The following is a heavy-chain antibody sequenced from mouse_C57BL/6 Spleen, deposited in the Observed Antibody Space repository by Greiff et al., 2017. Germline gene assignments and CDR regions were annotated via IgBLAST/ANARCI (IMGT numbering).Heavy chain of an antibody. Sequence: VQLQQSGAELVRPGASVTLSCKASGYTFTDYEMRWVKQTPVHGLEWIGAIDPETGGTAYNQKFKGKAILTADKSSSTAYMELRSLTSEDSAVYYCTRRTSLSGTFYWYFDVWGTGTTVTVSS. J-gene: IGHJ1*03. CDR2: IDPETGGT. CDR1: GYTFTDYE. V-gene: IGHV1-15*01. CDR3: TRRTSLSGTFYWYFDV. D-gene: IGHD4-1*01.